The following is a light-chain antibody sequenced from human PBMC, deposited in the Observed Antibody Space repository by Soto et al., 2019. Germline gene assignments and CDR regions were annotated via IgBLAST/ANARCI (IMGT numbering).Light chain of an antibody. CDR3: QQYDDWLRLS. Sequence: EIVMTQSPATLSVSPGERATLSCRASQSVNIYLAWYQQKPGQAPRLLILGASSRATGITARFSGSGSGTEFNLTISSLQSEDFAVYFCQQYDDWLRLSFGGGTKVEIK. CDR1: QSVNIY. CDR2: GAS. J-gene: IGKJ4*02. V-gene: IGKV3D-15*01.